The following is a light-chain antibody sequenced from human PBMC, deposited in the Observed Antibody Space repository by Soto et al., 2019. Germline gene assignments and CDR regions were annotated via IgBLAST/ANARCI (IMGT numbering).Light chain of an antibody. CDR3: QHSDGSPRT. J-gene: IGKJ2*01. CDR1: QTVNSDY. V-gene: IGKV3-20*01. Sequence: ETVLTQSPGTVSLSPGERATLSCTTSQTVNSDYLAWYQQKPGQAPRPLIYGVFNRATGIPDRFSGSGSGTYFTRTISGLEPEDSAVYYCQHSDGSPRTFGQATNLEI. CDR2: GVF.